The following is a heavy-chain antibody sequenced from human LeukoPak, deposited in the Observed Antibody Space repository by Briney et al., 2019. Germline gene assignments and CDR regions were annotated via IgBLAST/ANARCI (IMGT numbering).Heavy chain of an antibody. CDR3: VREAGYCASVCLKSNWFDP. CDR2: ISNGNT. Sequence: GGSLRLSCAASGFPFSNHAMSSVRQPPGKGLEWVSAISNGNTYYADSVRGRFTISRDDSKNMVYLQMNSLRDGDTALYYCVREAGYCASVCLKSNWFDPWGQGTLVTVSS. V-gene: IGHV3-23*01. D-gene: IGHD2-21*02. J-gene: IGHJ5*02. CDR1: GFPFSNHA.